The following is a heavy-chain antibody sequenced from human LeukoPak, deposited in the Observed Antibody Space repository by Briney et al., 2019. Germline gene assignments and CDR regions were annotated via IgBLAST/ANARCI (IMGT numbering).Heavy chain of an antibody. CDR1: GFTFSDYY. Sequence: PGGSLRLSCAASGFTFSDYYMSWIRLAPGKGLEWLSYISGSGSDIYFADSVKGRFTVSRDNAKNSVYLQMNSLRAEDTAVYYCARGQRGNSGYDSCLDFWGQGTLVTVSS. D-gene: IGHD5-12*01. CDR3: ARGQRGNSGYDSCLDF. CDR2: ISGSGSDI. J-gene: IGHJ4*02. V-gene: IGHV3-11*01.